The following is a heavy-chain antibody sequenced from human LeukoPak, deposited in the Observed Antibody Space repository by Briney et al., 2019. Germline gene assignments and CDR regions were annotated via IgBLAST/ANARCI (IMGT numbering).Heavy chain of an antibody. CDR2: ISSGRGGT. D-gene: IGHD6-13*01. V-gene: IGHV3-23*01. CDR1: GFTFSSYS. CDR3: AKTADGSYYYGMDV. Sequence: PGGSLRLSCAASGFTFSSYSMSWVRQAPGKGLEWVSFISSGRGGTYYADSVKGRLTISRDNSKNTLYLQMNSLRAEDTAVYYCAKTADGSYYYGMDVWGQGTTVTVSS. J-gene: IGHJ6*02.